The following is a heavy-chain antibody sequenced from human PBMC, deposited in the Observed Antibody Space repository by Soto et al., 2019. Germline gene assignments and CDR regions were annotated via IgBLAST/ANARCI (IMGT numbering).Heavy chain of an antibody. Sequence: GGSLRLSCAASGLIFSSYAMSWVRQSPGKGLEWVSAFSGTTTSTYYAASVKGRFTISRDNSKNTLYLQMNSLKAEDTAVYYCAKGQKWELPFDYWGQGALVTVSS. D-gene: IGHD1-26*01. CDR3: AKGQKWELPFDY. J-gene: IGHJ4*02. V-gene: IGHV3-23*01. CDR2: FSGTTTST. CDR1: GLIFSSYA.